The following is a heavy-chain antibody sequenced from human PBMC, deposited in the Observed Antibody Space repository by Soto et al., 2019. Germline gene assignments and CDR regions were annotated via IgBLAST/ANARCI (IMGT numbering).Heavy chain of an antibody. V-gene: IGHV1-46*01. J-gene: IGHJ1*01. Sequence: ASVKVSCKAPGDTFTSYYLNWVRQAPGQGLEWMGVINPHGGSTKYAQKFQGRVTMTRDTSTTTIYMELSSLRSDDTAIYYCAREENCSGGTCYSEYFHRWGQGTLVTVSS. CDR3: AREENCSGGTCYSEYFHR. D-gene: IGHD2-15*01. CDR2: INPHGGST. CDR1: GDTFTSYY.